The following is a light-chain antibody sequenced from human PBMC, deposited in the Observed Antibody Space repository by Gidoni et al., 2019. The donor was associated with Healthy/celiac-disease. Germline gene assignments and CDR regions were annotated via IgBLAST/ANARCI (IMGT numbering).Light chain of an antibody. J-gene: IGLJ3*02. CDR1: SSNIGAGYD. V-gene: IGLV1-40*01. CDR2: GNS. CDR3: QSYDSSLSGYWV. Sequence: QSVLTQPPSVSGAPGQRVTISCTGSSSNIGAGYDVPWYQQLPGTAPKLLIYGNSNRPSGVPDRFSGSKSGTSASLPITGLQAEDEADYYCQSYDSSLSGYWVFGGGTKLTVL.